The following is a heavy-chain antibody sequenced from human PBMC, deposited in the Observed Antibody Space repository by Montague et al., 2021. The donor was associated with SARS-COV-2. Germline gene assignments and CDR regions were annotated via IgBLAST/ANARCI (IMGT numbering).Heavy chain of an antibody. CDR2: IQHSSII. V-gene: IGHV4-34*01. Sequence: SETLSLTCAVSGGSFSDYYWSWIRQPPGKGLEWIGLEWIGEIQHSSIINYNPSLKSRVTISVHASSNQFSLKLSSVTAANTAVYYCARDSRTDFDWLFPDRGTYYDYMDVWGKGTTVTVAS. D-gene: IGHD3-9*01. CDR3: ARDSRTDFDWLFPDRGTYYDYMDV. J-gene: IGHJ6*03. CDR1: GGSFSDYY.